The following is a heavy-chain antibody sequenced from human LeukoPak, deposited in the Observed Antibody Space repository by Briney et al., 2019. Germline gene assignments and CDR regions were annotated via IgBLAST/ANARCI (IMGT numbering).Heavy chain of an antibody. D-gene: IGHD5-12*01. CDR1: GFTFSRHW. J-gene: IGHJ4*02. CDR2: IRSKAYGGTT. CDR3: TRDRGYRLPAENDY. V-gene: IGHV3-49*04. Sequence: PGGSLRLSCAASGFTFSRHWMYWVRQAPGKGLEWVGFIRSKAYGGTTEYAASVKGRFTISRDDSKSIAYLQMNSLKTEDTAVYYCTRDRGYRLPAENDYWGQGTLVTVSS.